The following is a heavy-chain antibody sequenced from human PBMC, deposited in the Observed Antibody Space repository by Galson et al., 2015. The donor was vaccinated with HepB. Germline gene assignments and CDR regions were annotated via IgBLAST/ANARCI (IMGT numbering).Heavy chain of an antibody. J-gene: IGHJ5*02. D-gene: IGHD5-12*01. Sequence: QSGAEVKKPGESLRISCKASGYTFTSYYMHWVRQAPGQGLEWMGIINPSGGSTSYAQKFQGRVTMTRDTSTSTVYMELSSLRSEDTAVYYCASTPRTGYEGPFDPWGQGTLVTVSS. V-gene: IGHV1-46*01. CDR1: GYTFTSYY. CDR2: INPSGGST. CDR3: ASTPRTGYEGPFDP.